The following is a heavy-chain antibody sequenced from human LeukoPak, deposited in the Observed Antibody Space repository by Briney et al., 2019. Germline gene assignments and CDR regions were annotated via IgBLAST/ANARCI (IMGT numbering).Heavy chain of an antibody. CDR1: GGSIRGFY. Sequence: SEALSLSCTVSGGSIRGFYWSWIRQPPGPGLVWIGYIYDSGSSNYNPSLKSRVTISLDTSKNQFSLRLTSVTAADTAVYYCARAPNFDILTGYYFDYWGQGTLVTVSS. J-gene: IGHJ4*02. CDR2: IYDSGSS. CDR3: ARAPNFDILTGYYFDY. V-gene: IGHV4-59*01. D-gene: IGHD3-9*01.